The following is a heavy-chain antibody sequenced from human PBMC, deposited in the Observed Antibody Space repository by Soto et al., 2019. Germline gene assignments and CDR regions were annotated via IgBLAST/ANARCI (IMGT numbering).Heavy chain of an antibody. Sequence: GGSLRLSCAASGFTFSSYDMHWVRQATGKGLEWVSAIGTAGDTYYPGSVKGRFTISREKAKNSLYLQMNSLRAGDTAVYYCARGTYGSGSFWFDPWGQGTLVTVSS. CDR1: GFTFSSYD. CDR2: IGTAGDT. D-gene: IGHD3-10*01. V-gene: IGHV3-13*01. J-gene: IGHJ5*02. CDR3: ARGTYGSGSFWFDP.